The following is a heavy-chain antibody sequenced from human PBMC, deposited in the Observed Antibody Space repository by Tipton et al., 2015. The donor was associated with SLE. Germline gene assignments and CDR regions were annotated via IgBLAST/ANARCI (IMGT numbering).Heavy chain of an antibody. CDR3: ARDRLWRYSTSSDAFDI. J-gene: IGHJ3*02. CDR1: GGSISSYY. D-gene: IGHD6-13*01. Sequence: TLSLTCTVSGGSISSYYWSWIRQPAGKGLEWIGRFHISGNTNYNPSLKSRVTMSVGTSKTQFSLRLTSVTAADTAVYYCARDRLWRYSTSSDAFDIWGQGTMVTVS. CDR2: FHISGNT. V-gene: IGHV4-4*07.